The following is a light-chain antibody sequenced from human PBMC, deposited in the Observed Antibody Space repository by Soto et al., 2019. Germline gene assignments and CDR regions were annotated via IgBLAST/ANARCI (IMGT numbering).Light chain of an antibody. Sequence: QSALTQPASVSGSPGQSITISCTGTSSDVGGYNYVSWYQQHPGKAPKLMIYDVSNRPSGVSNRFSGSKSDNTASLTISGLQAEDEADYYCSSYTSSSNVVFGGGTKVTVL. CDR1: SSDVGGYNY. V-gene: IGLV2-14*01. J-gene: IGLJ2*01. CDR3: SSYTSSSNVV. CDR2: DVS.